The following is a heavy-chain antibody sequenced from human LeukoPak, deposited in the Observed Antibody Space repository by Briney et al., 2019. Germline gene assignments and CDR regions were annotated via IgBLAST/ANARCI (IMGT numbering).Heavy chain of an antibody. CDR1: GFTFSSYS. V-gene: IGHV3-48*01. CDR2: ISSSSTI. CDR3: ARDLDYGDPPTSDDY. Sequence: GGSLRLSCAASGFTFSSYSMNWVRQAPGKGLEWVSYISSSSTIYYADSVKGRFTISRDNAKNSLYLQMNSLRAEDTAVYYCARDLDYGDPPTSDDYWGQGTLVTVSS. J-gene: IGHJ4*02. D-gene: IGHD4-17*01.